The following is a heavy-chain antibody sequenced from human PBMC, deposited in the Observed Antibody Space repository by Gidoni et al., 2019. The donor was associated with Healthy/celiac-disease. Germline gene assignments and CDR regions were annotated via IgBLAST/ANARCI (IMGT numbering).Heavy chain of an antibody. CDR1: GLHFSSYS. J-gene: IGHJ6*03. V-gene: IGHV3-21*01. CDR3: ARDAYHDDREYYYYMDV. D-gene: IGHD1-1*01. Sequence: EVQLVESGGGLVKPGGCLSLSCAASGLHFSSYSMNWVRQSPGKGLECVSSISSSSSYIYYADSVKGRFTISRDNAKNSLYLQMNSLRAEDTAVYYCARDAYHDDREYYYYMDVWGKGTTVTVSS. CDR2: ISSSSSYI.